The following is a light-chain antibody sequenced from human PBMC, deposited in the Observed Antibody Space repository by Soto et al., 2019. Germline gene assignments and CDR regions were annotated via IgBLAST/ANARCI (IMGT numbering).Light chain of an antibody. CDR1: QSVRTY. CDR3: QKRSSWPLT. V-gene: IGKV3-11*01. Sequence: EIVMTQSPATLSVSPGERASLSCRASQSVRTYLAWYQQKPGQAPRLLIHDVSDRATGIPARFSGSGSGTDFTLTISSLEPEDFAVYYCQKRSSWPLTFGGGTKVDIK. J-gene: IGKJ4*01. CDR2: DVS.